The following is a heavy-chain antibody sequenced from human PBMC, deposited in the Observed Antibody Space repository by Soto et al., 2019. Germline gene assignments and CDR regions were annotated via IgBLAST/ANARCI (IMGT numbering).Heavy chain of an antibody. J-gene: IGHJ4*02. CDR3: AQYSSTSPLAGY. V-gene: IGHV3-73*01. CDR2: IRGKTNGYAT. Sequence: GGSLRLSCAASGFIFSGSSMYWVRQAPGKGLEWVGRIRGKTNGYATAYDASVKGGFTISRDDSKDTAYLQMTSLKTEDTAVYYCAQYSSTSPLAGYWGQGTLVTVSS. D-gene: IGHD6-13*01. CDR1: GFIFSGSS.